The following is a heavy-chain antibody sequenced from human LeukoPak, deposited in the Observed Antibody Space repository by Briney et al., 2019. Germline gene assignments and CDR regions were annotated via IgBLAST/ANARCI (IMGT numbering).Heavy chain of an antibody. CDR2: IYYSGST. CDR3: ARTLTGTTSDFDY. D-gene: IGHD1-7*01. CDR1: GGSISSSSYY. J-gene: IGHJ4*02. V-gene: IGHV4-39*01. Sequence: PSETLSLTCTVSGGSISSSSYYWGWIRQPPGTGLEWLGSIYYSGSTYYNPSLKSRVTISVDTSKNQFSLKLSSVTAADTAVYYCARTLTGTTSDFDYWGQGTLVTVSS.